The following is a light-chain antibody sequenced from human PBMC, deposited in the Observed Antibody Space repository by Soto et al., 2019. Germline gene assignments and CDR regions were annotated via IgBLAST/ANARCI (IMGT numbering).Light chain of an antibody. Sequence: EIVMTQSPATLSVSPGERVTLSCRASQSINDNVAWYQQKTGQAPRLLMYSATTRATGIPARFSGSGSGTEFTLTISSLQSEDFAVYYCQQYNNWPPITFGQGTRLEIK. CDR1: QSINDN. CDR2: SAT. J-gene: IGKJ5*01. V-gene: IGKV3-15*01. CDR3: QQYNNWPPIT.